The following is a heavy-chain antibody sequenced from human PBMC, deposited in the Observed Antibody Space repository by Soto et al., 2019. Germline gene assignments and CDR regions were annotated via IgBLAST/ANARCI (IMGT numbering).Heavy chain of an antibody. CDR2: IIPYSGNT. D-gene: IGHD5-12*01. Sequence: QVQLVQSGDEVRKPGSSVKVSCKASGYIFVNYGIAWVRQAPGQGLGWMGWIIPYSGNTHYASKGQGRLTMTTDTSTTTAYRGLGSLTSDDPAGYSCAMVANLVTPTPQDVGGQGTTVTVSS. CDR1: GYIFVNYG. J-gene: IGHJ6*02. V-gene: IGHV1-18*01. CDR3: AMVANLVTPTPQDV.